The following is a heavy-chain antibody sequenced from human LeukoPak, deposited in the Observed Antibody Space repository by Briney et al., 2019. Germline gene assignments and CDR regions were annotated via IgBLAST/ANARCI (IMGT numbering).Heavy chain of an antibody. Sequence: GGSLRLSCGASGFTFSDYGMLWVRQAPGKGLEWVANIKQDGSEKYYVDSVKGRFTISRDNAKNSLYLQMNSLRAEDTAVYYCARVPPRGWGKGTTVTVSS. CDR3: ARVPPRG. CDR2: IKQDGSEK. V-gene: IGHV3-7*01. J-gene: IGHJ6*04. CDR1: GFTFSDYG.